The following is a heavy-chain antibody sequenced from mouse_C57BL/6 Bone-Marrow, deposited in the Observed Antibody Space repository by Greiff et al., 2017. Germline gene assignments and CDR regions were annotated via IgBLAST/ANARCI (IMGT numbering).Heavy chain of an antibody. CDR1: GYSITSGYY. Sequence: EVHLVESGPGLVKPSQSLSLTCSVTGYSITSGYYWNWIRQFPGNKLEWMGYISYDGSNNYNPSLKNRISITRDTSKNQFFLKLNSVTTEDTATYYCARAGYYGRSFDYWGQGTTLTVSS. CDR2: ISYDGSN. V-gene: IGHV3-6*01. D-gene: IGHD1-1*01. J-gene: IGHJ2*01. CDR3: ARAGYYGRSFDY.